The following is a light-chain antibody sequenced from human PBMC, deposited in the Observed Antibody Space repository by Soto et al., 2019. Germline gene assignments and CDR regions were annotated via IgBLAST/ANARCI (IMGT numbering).Light chain of an antibody. Sequence: DFRMTQSPSTLSASVGDRVIITCRAVQIVSGWLAWYRQKPGKAPELLIYSASTLETGVPSRFSGSGSGTDFTLTVSSLQREDFATYYCQQYERYPLTFGGGTKVEIK. CDR3: QQYERYPLT. CDR1: QIVSGW. V-gene: IGKV1-5*03. J-gene: IGKJ4*01. CDR2: SAS.